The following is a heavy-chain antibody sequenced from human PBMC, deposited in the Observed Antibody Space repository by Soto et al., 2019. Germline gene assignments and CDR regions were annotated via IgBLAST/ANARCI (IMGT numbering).Heavy chain of an antibody. D-gene: IGHD5-12*01. V-gene: IGHV3-30*18. CDR2: ISSDGSNK. CDR3: TKDRATHRNY. J-gene: IGHJ4*02. CDR1: GFTFRNYV. Sequence: PGGCLRLSCAASGFTFRNYVMHWVRQAPGKGLEWVAVISSDGSNKYYADSVKGRFTISRDNSKNTLYLQMNSLRIEDTAVYYCTKDRATHRNYWGQGALVTVSS.